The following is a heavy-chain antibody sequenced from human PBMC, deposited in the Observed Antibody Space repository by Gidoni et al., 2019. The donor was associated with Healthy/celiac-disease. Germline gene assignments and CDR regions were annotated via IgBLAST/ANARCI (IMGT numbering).Heavy chain of an antibody. J-gene: IGHJ5*02. Sequence: QVQLQESGPGLVKPSQTLSLTCTVSGGSIRSGSYYWSWIRQPAGKGLEWIGRIYTSGSTNYNPSLKSRVTISVDTSKNQFSLKLSSVTDADTAVYYCAREFNSGSSWRGNINWFDPWGQGTLVTVSS. CDR1: GGSIRSGSYY. CDR3: AREFNSGSSWRGNINWFDP. D-gene: IGHD6-13*01. CDR2: IYTSGST. V-gene: IGHV4-61*02.